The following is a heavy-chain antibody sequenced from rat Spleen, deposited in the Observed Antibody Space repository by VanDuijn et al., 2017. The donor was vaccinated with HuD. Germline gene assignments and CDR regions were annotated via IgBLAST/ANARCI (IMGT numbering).Heavy chain of an antibody. V-gene: IGHV5-43*01. J-gene: IGHJ2*01. Sequence: EVQLVESGGGLVQPGRSMKLSCAASGFTFSNYYMAWVRQAPENGIEWLAYINTDSSDIHYAETVKGRFTISRDNAKNTVDMQLSSLRSEDTAMYFCAREGVTTRFFDYWGQGVMVTVSS. CDR1: GFTFSNYY. CDR3: AREGVTTRFFDY. D-gene: IGHD1-10*01. CDR2: INTDSSDI.